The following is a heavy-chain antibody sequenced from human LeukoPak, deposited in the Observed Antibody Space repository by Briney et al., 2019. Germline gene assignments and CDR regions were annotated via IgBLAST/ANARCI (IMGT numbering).Heavy chain of an antibody. CDR2: IYHRGST. J-gene: IGHJ4*02. D-gene: IGHD2-15*01. Sequence: PSETLSLTCTVSGYSISSGYYWGWIRQPPGKGLEWIGSIYHRGSTYYNPSLKSRVTISIDTSKNQFSLKLSSVTAADTAVYYCARDGYCSGGSCYDWFVYWGQGTLVTVSS. CDR1: GYSISSGYY. V-gene: IGHV4-38-2*02. CDR3: ARDGYCSGGSCYDWFVY.